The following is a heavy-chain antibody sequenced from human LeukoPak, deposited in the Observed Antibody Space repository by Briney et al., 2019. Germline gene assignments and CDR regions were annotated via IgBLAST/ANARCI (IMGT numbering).Heavy chain of an antibody. V-gene: IGHV4-59*01. D-gene: IGHD3-3*01. J-gene: IGHJ6*02. Sequence: PSETLSLTCTVSGGSISSYYWSWIRQPPGKGLEWIGYIYYSGSTNYNPSLKRRVTISVDTSKNQFSLKLSSVTAADTAVYYCARDSANYDFWSGRGMDVWGQGTTVTVSS. CDR1: GGSISSYY. CDR2: IYYSGST. CDR3: ARDSANYDFWSGRGMDV.